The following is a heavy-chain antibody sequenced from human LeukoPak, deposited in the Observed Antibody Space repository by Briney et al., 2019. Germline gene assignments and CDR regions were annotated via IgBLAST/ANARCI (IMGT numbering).Heavy chain of an antibody. D-gene: IGHD6-6*01. CDR3: ARDGGGGSSIAARYFDY. CDR1: GGSISSGGYY. V-gene: IGHV4-31*03. J-gene: IGHJ4*02. CDR2: IYYSGST. Sequence: SQTLSLTCTVSGGSISSGGYYWSWIRQHPGKGLEWIGYIYYSGSTYYNPSLKSRVTISVDTSKNQFSLKLSSVTAADTAVYSWARDGGGGSSIAARYFDYWGQGTLVTVSS.